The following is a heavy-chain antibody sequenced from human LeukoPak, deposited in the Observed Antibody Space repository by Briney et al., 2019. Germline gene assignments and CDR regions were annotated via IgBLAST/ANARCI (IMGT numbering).Heavy chain of an antibody. D-gene: IGHD3-10*01. J-gene: IGHJ4*02. CDR2: IYYSGST. V-gene: IGHV4-39*01. CDR3: ARLRGLWFGELLVEY. Sequence: SETLSLTCTVSGGSISSSSYYWGWIRQPPGKGLEWIGSIYYSGSTYYNPSLKSRVTISVDTSKNQFSLKLNSVTAADTAVYYCARLRGLWFGELLVEYWGQGTLVTVSS. CDR1: GGSISSSSYY.